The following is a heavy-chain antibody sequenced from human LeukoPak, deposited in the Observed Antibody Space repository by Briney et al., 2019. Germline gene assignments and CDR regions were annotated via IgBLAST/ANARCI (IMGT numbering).Heavy chain of an antibody. V-gene: IGHV3-21*01. Sequence: GGSLRLSCAASGFTFSSYGMHWVRQAPGKGLEWVSSISSSSSYIYYADSVKGRFTISRDNAKNSLYLQMNSLRAEDTAVYYCAKDSYSYFDYWGQGTLVTVSS. CDR3: AKDSYSYFDY. D-gene: IGHD1-26*01. J-gene: IGHJ4*02. CDR2: ISSSSSYI. CDR1: GFTFSSYG.